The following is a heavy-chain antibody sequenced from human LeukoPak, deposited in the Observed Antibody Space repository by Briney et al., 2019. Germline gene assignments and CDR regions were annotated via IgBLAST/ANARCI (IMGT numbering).Heavy chain of an antibody. CDR2: ISGSGGST. CDR1: GFTFSSYG. D-gene: IGHD3-22*01. V-gene: IGHV3-23*01. Sequence: PGGSLRLSCAASGFTFSSYGMSWVRQAPGKGLEWVSAISGSGGSTYYADSVKGRFTISRDNSKNTLYLQMNSLRAEDTAVYYCAKDRNRDDSPFNYYYYYMDVWGKGTTVTVSS. J-gene: IGHJ6*03. CDR3: AKDRNRDDSPFNYYYYYMDV.